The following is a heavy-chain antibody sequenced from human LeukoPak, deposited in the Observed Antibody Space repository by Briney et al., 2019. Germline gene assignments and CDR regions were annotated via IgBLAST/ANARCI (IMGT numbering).Heavy chain of an antibody. CDR2: IYYSGST. CDR3: ASHRPGEGAAFDI. D-gene: IGHD3-16*01. CDR1: GGSISSYY. V-gene: IGHV4-59*01. J-gene: IGHJ3*02. Sequence: PSETLSLTCTVSGGSISSYYWSWIRQPPGKGLEWIGYIYYSGSTNYNPSLKSRVTISVDTSKNQFSLKLSSVTAADTAVYYCASHRPGEGAAFDIWGQGTMVTVSS.